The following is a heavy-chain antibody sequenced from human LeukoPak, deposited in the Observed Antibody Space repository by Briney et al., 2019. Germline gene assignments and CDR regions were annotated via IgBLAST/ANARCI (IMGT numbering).Heavy chain of an antibody. Sequence: SETLSLTCTVSGGSISSTSYYWGWVRQPPGKGLEWIGSIYYSGSTYYNPSLKSRVTISVDTSKNQFSLKLSSVTAADTAVYYCARVPPVYNSGNYYKGTHFDYWGQGTLVAVSS. CDR2: IYYSGST. CDR1: GGSISSTSYY. V-gene: IGHV4-39*07. D-gene: IGHD3-10*01. CDR3: ARVPPVYNSGNYYKGTHFDY. J-gene: IGHJ4*02.